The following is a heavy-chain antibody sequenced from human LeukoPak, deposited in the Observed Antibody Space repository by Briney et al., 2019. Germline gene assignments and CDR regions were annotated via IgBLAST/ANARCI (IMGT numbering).Heavy chain of an antibody. V-gene: IGHV4-61*02. D-gene: IGHD3-10*01. CDR1: GDSISSDNYY. CDR3: ARHHYYGSGSFGP. Sequence: SETLSLTCTVSGDSISSDNYYWSWIRQPAGKGLEWVGRIYSSGSTNYNPSLKSRVTISVDTSKNQFSLKLSSVTAADTAVYYCARHHYYGSGSFGPWGQGTLVTVSS. CDR2: IYSSGST. J-gene: IGHJ5*02.